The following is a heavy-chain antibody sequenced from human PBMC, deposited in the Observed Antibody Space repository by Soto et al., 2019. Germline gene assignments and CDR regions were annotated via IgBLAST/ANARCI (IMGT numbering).Heavy chain of an antibody. J-gene: IGHJ4*02. D-gene: IGHD4-17*01. Sequence: DVQLVESGGGLVLRGESLRLSCAASGFTVGSAYMSWVRQAPGKGLEWVAGIYSGGNTYYADSVTGRFTISRDTSKKRLYLQMNSLSAEAAAIYYCARDPWVGDIGDYWGQGTLVTVSS. CDR3: ARDPWVGDIGDY. V-gene: IGHV3-66*01. CDR1: GFTVGSAY. CDR2: IYSGGNT.